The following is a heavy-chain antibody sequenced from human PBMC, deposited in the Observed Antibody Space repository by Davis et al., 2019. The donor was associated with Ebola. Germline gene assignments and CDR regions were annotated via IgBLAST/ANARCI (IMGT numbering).Heavy chain of an antibody. D-gene: IGHD1-26*01. V-gene: IGHV3-21*04. Sequence: GESLKISCAASGFTFSSYSMNWVRQAPGKGLEWVSSISSSSTYIYYADSVKGRFTISRDNSKNTLYLQMNSLRAEDTAVYYCAMSQWELLLEYYFDYWGQGTLVTVSS. CDR3: AMSQWELLLEYYFDY. CDR1: GFTFSSYS. CDR2: ISSSSTYI. J-gene: IGHJ4*02.